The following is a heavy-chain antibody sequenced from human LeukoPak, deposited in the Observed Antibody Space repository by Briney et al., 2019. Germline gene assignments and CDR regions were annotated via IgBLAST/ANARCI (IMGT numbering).Heavy chain of an antibody. Sequence: GGSLRLSCPASGFTFSSYWMTWVRQAPGKGLEWVTNIKQDGSEKYYVDSVKGRFTISRDNAKNSLFLQMNTQRAEDTAVYYCARSEYHFWSTYPFDYWGQGTLVTVSS. CDR1: GFTFSSYW. J-gene: IGHJ4*02. CDR2: IKQDGSEK. V-gene: IGHV3-7*01. D-gene: IGHD3-3*01. CDR3: ARSEYHFWSTYPFDY.